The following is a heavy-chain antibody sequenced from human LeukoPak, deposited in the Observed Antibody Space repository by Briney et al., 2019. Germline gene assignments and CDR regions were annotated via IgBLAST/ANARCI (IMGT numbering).Heavy chain of an antibody. J-gene: IGHJ4*02. CDR1: GFTVSSNY. CDR3: AREIGGWNLFDY. Sequence: GSLRLSCAASGFTVSSNYMSWVRQPPGKGLEWIGTVFYNGATQYSPSLRSRVTISIDTSTNQFSLKLTSVTAADTALYYCAREIGGWNLFDYWGQGSLVTVPS. V-gene: IGHV4-59*02. D-gene: IGHD1-7*01. CDR2: VFYNGAT.